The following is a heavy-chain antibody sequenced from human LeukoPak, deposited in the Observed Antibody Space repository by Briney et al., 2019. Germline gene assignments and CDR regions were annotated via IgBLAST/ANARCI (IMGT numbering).Heavy chain of an antibody. D-gene: IGHD3-10*01. CDR2: IYSGGST. J-gene: IGHJ3*02. CDR1: GFTFSSYA. V-gene: IGHV3-23*03. Sequence: GGSLRLSCAASGFTFSSYAMSWVRQAPGKGLEWVSVIYSGGSTYYADSVKGRFTISRDNSKNTLYLQMNSLRAEDTAVYYCAKGAHGLLWANDAFDIWGQGTMVTVSS. CDR3: AKGAHGLLWANDAFDI.